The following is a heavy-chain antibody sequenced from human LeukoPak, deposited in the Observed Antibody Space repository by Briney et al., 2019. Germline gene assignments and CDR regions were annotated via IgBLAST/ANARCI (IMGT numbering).Heavy chain of an antibody. CDR2: MYSGGST. D-gene: IGHD2-15*01. V-gene: IGHV3-53*01. J-gene: IGHJ3*01. Sequence: AGTLSLSCTASGFTVRSNYRSWIRQSPRKGLDWVSIMYSGGSTNYADSVKGRVIISRDHSKNTLYLQMNSLTAEDTAVYYCARYRYCCGGSCYGDAFDLWGQGTMV. CDR1: GFTVRSNY. CDR3: ARYRYCCGGSCYGDAFDL.